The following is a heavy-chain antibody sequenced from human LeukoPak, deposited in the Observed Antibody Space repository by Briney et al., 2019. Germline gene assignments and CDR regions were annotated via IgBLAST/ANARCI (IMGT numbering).Heavy chain of an antibody. CDR2: INPNSGGT. V-gene: IGHV1-2*02. Sequence: ASVKDSCKASGYTFTGYYMHWVRQAPGQGLEWMGWINPNSGGTNYAQKFQGRVTMTRDTSISTAYMELSRLRSDDTAVYYCARDEYYDFWSGYYSRFDPWGQGTLVTVSS. CDR3: ARDEYYDFWSGYYSRFDP. CDR1: GYTFTGYY. J-gene: IGHJ5*02. D-gene: IGHD3-3*01.